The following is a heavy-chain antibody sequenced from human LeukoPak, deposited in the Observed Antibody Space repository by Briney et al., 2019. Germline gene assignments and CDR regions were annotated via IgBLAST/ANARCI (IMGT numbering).Heavy chain of an antibody. V-gene: IGHV3-66*01. D-gene: IGHD5-18*01. CDR3: ARDLSGYSYGFGGDC. CDR1: GFTASANF. CDR2: MYSVGTT. J-gene: IGHJ4*02. Sequence: GGSLRLSCAASGFTASANFMSWVRQAPGKGLEWVSVMYSVGTTFYADSVKGRFTISRDTSKNTLDLQMHSLRVDDTAVYYCARDLSGYSYGFGGDCWSPETLVTVSS.